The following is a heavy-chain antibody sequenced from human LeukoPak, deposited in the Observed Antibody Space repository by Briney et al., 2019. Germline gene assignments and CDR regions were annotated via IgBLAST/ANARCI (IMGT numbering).Heavy chain of an antibody. CDR1: GGSISSGGYY. Sequence: SETLSLTCTVSGGSISSGGYYWSWIRQHPGKGLEWIGYIYYSGSTYYNPSLKSRVTISVDTSKNQFSLKLSSVTAADTAVYYCARSSAMRSHGYYFDYWGQGTLVTVSS. CDR2: IYYSGST. J-gene: IGHJ4*02. V-gene: IGHV4-31*03. CDR3: ARSSAMRSHGYYFDY.